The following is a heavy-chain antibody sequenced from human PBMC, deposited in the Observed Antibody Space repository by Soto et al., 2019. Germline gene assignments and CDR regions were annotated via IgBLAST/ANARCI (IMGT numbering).Heavy chain of an antibody. V-gene: IGHV4-59*01. Sequence: PSETLSLTCTVSGGSISSYYWSWIRQPPGKGLEWIGYIYYSGSTNYNPSLKSRVTISVDTSKNQFSLKLSSVTAADTAVYYCARAVGGAIVVVTAIDFVAYYFDYWGQGTLVTVSS. J-gene: IGHJ4*02. CDR1: GGSISSYY. CDR2: IYYSGST. CDR3: ARAVGGAIVVVTAIDFVAYYFDY. D-gene: IGHD2-21*02.